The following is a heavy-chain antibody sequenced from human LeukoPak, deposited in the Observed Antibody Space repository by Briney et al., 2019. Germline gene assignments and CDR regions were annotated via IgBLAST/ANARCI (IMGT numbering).Heavy chain of an antibody. D-gene: IGHD1-1*01. V-gene: IGHV3-74*01. CDR1: GYTLSSYG. J-gene: IGHJ4*02. Sequence: GVSLRFSCAASGYTLSSYGMSWVRQAPGKGLVWLSRINSDGSSTSYADSVQGRVTISRDNAKNTLYLQMNSLRAEDTAVYYCAREPRWRGYWGQGTLVTVSS. CDR2: INSDGSST. CDR3: AREPRWRGY.